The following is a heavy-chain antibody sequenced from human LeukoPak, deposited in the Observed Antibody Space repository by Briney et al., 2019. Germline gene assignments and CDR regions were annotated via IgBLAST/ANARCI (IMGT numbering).Heavy chain of an antibody. CDR2: ISLDGATT. D-gene: IGHD3-9*01. CDR1: GFTFSSYA. V-gene: IGHV3-23*01. Sequence: GGSLRLSCAASGFTFSSYAMSWVRQAPGKGLEWVSGISLDGATTYYAGSVEGRFTISRDNSKNTLYLQMNSLRADDTAVYYCVKDHGWLLYSWGQGTLVTVSP. J-gene: IGHJ4*02. CDR3: VKDHGWLLYS.